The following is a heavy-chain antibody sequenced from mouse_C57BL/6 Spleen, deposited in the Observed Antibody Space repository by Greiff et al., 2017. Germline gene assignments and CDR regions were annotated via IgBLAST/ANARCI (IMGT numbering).Heavy chain of an antibody. CDR2: ISDGGSYT. V-gene: IGHV5-4*01. CDR1: GFTFSSYA. J-gene: IGHJ1*03. Sequence: DVHLVESGGGLVKPGGSLKLSCAASGFTFSSYAMSWVRQTPEKRLEWVATISDGGSYTYYPDNVKGRFTISRDNAKNNLYLQMSHLESEDTAMYYCARREGPWYFDVWGTGTTVTVSS. CDR3: ARREGPWYFDV.